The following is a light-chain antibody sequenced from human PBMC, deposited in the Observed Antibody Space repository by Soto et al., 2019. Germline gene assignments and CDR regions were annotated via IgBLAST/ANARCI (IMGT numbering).Light chain of an antibody. CDR1: SGHSTYI. CDR3: ETWYSNTHKV. V-gene: IGLV4-60*02. J-gene: IGLJ3*02. Sequence: QSVLTQSSSASASLGSSVKLTCILSSGHSTYIIAWHQQQPGKAPRFLMTLDRSGSYNRGSGVPDRFSGSSSGADRYLTIANLHFEDEGDYYCETWYSNTHKVFGGGTKLTVL. CDR2: LDRSGSY.